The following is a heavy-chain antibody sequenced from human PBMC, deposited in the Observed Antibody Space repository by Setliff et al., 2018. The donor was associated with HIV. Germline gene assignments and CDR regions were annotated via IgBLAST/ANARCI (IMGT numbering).Heavy chain of an antibody. D-gene: IGHD3-3*01. J-gene: IGHJ6*03. Sequence: SVKVSCKASRSTFNSHTINWVRQAPGQGLDWMGRIIPILGVANYAQRFQGKVTITADISTSTAYMELTSLRFDDTAMYYCVRGVQSPPHYSYYYMDVWG. CDR1: RSTFNSHT. V-gene: IGHV1-69*02. CDR2: IIPILGVA. CDR3: VRGVQSPPHYSYYYMDV.